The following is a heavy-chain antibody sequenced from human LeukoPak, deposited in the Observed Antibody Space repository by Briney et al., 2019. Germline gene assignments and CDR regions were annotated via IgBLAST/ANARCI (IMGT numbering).Heavy chain of an antibody. D-gene: IGHD3-10*01. V-gene: IGHV3-53*01. J-gene: IGHJ4*02. CDR3: GGWGVPFDY. CDR2: IFSGGST. CDR1: GFTFSSYA. Sequence: PGGSLRLSCAASGFTFSSYAMSWVRQAPGKGLEWVSVIFSGGSTYYADSVKGRFTISRDNSKNTLYLQMNSLRAEDTAVYYCGGWGVPFDYWGQGTLVTVSS.